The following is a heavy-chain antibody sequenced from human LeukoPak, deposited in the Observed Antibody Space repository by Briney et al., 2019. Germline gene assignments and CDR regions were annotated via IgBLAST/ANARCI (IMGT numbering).Heavy chain of an antibody. Sequence: ASVKVSCKASGGTFSSYAISWVRQAPGQGLEWMGGIIPIFGTANYAQKFQGRVTITADESTSTAYMELSSLRSEDTAVYYCARVGYSYGTFDYWGQGTLVTVPS. CDR3: ARVGYSYGTFDY. CDR1: GGTFSSYA. D-gene: IGHD5-18*01. CDR2: IIPIFGTA. J-gene: IGHJ4*02. V-gene: IGHV1-69*01.